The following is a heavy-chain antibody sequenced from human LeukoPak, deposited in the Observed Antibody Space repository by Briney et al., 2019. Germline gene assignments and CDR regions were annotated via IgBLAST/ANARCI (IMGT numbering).Heavy chain of an antibody. CDR2: VYNSGKT. Sequence: SETLSLTCTVSGGSINTSYWTWIRLPAGKGLEWIGCVYNSGKTDFNPSLKSRVTMSGDTSKKQVTLKLRSVTAADTAVYYCATKHLWSDGFDIWGQGRMVTVSS. J-gene: IGHJ3*02. CDR3: ATKHLWSDGFDI. CDR1: GGSINTSY. V-gene: IGHV4-4*07. D-gene: IGHD2-21*01.